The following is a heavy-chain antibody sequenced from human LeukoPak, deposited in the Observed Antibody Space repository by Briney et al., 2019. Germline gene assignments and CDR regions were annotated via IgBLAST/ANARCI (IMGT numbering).Heavy chain of an antibody. V-gene: IGHV4-39*01. J-gene: IGHJ4*02. D-gene: IGHD3-22*01. CDR3: ARVGITMIVVANSVFDY. CDR1: GGSISSSSYY. Sequence: PSETLSLTCTVSGGSISSSSYYWGWIRQPPGKGLEWIGSIYYSGSTYYNPSLKSRVTISVDTSKNQFSLKLSSVTAADTAVYYCARVGITMIVVANSVFDYWGQGTLVTVSS. CDR2: IYYSGST.